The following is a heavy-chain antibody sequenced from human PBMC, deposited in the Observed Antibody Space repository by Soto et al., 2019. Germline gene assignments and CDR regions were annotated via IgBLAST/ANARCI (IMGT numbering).Heavy chain of an antibody. V-gene: IGHV3-30*18. CDR2: ISYDGSNK. D-gene: IGHD3-10*01. CDR3: AKVLSGSGSYYNVGGMDV. Sequence: VGSLRLSCAASGFTFSSYGMHWVRQAPGKGLEWVAVISYDGSNKYYADSVKGRFTISRDNSKNTLYLQMNSLRAEDTAVYYCAKVLSGSGSYYNVGGMDVWGQGTTVTV. CDR1: GFTFSSYG. J-gene: IGHJ6*02.